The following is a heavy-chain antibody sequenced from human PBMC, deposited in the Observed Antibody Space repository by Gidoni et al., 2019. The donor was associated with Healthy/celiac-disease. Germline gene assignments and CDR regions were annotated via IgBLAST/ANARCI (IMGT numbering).Heavy chain of an antibody. V-gene: IGHV4-59*08. CDR2: VYYSGST. CDR3: ARGVAAPQSGRGMDV. J-gene: IGHJ6*02. Sequence: PGLVKPSETLSLTCTVSGGSISSYYWSWIRQPPGKGLEWIGYVYYSGSTNYNPSLKSRVTISVDTSKNQVSLKLSSVTAADTAVYYCARGVAAPQSGRGMDVWGQGTTVTVSS. D-gene: IGHD6-13*01. CDR1: GGSISSYY.